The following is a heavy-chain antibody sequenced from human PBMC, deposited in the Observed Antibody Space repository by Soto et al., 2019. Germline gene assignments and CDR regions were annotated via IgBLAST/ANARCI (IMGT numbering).Heavy chain of an antibody. CDR3: ARVAPYYYDSSGVYAFDI. Sequence: GGCLRLSCAASGFTVSSNYMSWVRQAPGKGLEWVSVIYSGGSTYYADSVKGRFSISRDNSKNTLYLQMNSLRAEDTAVYYCARVAPYYYDSSGVYAFDIWGQGTMVTVSS. CDR1: GFTVSSNY. D-gene: IGHD3-22*01. V-gene: IGHV3-53*01. J-gene: IGHJ3*02. CDR2: IYSGGST.